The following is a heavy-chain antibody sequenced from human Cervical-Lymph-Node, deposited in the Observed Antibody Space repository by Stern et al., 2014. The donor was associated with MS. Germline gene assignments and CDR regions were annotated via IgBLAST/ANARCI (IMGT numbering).Heavy chain of an antibody. CDR2: IYYSGTT. J-gene: IGHJ5*02. V-gene: IGHV4-59*01. Sequence: DQLMESGPGLLRPSETLSLTCTVSGASITSYYWSWIRQPPGKGLEWIGYIYYSGTTNYNASLKGRVAISIDTSKTQFSLRLSSVTAADTAVYYCARATDLWGQGTLVTVSS. CDR3: ARATDL. CDR1: GASITSYY.